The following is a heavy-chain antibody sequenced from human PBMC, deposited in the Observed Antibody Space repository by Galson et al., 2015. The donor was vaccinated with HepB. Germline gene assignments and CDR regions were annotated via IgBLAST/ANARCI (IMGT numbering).Heavy chain of an antibody. CDR1: GFTFSSYW. CDR2: IKQDGSEK. J-gene: IGHJ6*02. V-gene: IGHV3-7*03. Sequence: SLRLSCAASGFTFSSYWMSWVRQAPGKGLEWVANIKQDGSEKYYVDSVKGRFTISRDNAKNSLYLQMNSLRAEDTAVYYCARTSGYYDFWSGQYYYYGMDVWGQGTTVTVSS. CDR3: ARTSGYYDFWSGQYYYYGMDV. D-gene: IGHD3-3*01.